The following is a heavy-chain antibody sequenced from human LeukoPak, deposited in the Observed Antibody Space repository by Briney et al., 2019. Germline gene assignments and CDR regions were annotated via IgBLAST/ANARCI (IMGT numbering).Heavy chain of an antibody. J-gene: IGHJ4*02. D-gene: IGHD3-22*01. CDR2: IKQDGSEK. V-gene: IGHV3-7*01. CDR3: AREGRGYKVAKFDY. CDR1: GFTFGDYA. Sequence: PGGSLRLSCTASGFTFGDYAMSWVRQAAGKGLKWVANIKQDGSEKYYVDSVKGRFTISRDNAKNSLYLQMNSLRAEDTAVYYCAREGRGYKVAKFDYWGQGTLVTVSS.